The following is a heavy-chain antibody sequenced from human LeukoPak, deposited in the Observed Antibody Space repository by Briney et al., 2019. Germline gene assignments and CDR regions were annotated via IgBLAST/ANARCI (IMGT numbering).Heavy chain of an antibody. D-gene: IGHD2-21*01. Sequence: GGSLTLSCSASGFTVSSNYMSWVRQAPGKGLEGVSVIYSGGSTYYADSVKGRFTISRDNSKNTLYLQMNSLRVEDTAVYYCARVSFRYYFDYWGQGTLVTVSS. J-gene: IGHJ4*02. V-gene: IGHV3-53*01. CDR3: ARVSFRYYFDY. CDR2: IYSGGST. CDR1: GFTVSSNY.